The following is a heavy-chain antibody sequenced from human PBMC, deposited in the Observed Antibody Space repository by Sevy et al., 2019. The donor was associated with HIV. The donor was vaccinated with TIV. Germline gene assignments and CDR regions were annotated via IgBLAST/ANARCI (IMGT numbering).Heavy chain of an antibody. CDR2: INSDGSST. D-gene: IGHD6-19*01. V-gene: IGHV3-74*01. CDR3: ARMDSSGWSGDYYYGMDV. Sequence: GGSLRLSCAASGFTFSSYWMHWVRQAPGKGLVWVSRINSDGSSTSYVDSVKGRFTISRDNAKNTLYLQMNSLRAEDTAVYYCARMDSSGWSGDYYYGMDVWGQGTTVTVSS. J-gene: IGHJ6*02. CDR1: GFTFSSYW.